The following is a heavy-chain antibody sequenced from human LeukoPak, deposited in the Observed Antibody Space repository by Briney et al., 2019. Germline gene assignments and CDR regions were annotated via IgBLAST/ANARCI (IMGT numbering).Heavy chain of an antibody. Sequence: GGSLRLSCAASGFTFSSYAMSWVRQAPGKGLEWVSGISGSGGSTYYADSVKGRFTVSRDNSKNTLYLQVNSLRAEDTAVYYCAKLWFGELLSPDAFDIWGQGTMVTVSS. D-gene: IGHD3-10*01. V-gene: IGHV3-23*01. CDR3: AKLWFGELLSPDAFDI. CDR1: GFTFSSYA. J-gene: IGHJ3*02. CDR2: ISGSGGST.